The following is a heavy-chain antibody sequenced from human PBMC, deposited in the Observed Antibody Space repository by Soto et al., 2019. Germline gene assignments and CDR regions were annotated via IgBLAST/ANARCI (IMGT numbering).Heavy chain of an antibody. CDR1: GGSISSSSYF. D-gene: IGHD2-21*02. V-gene: IGHV4-39*01. CDR2: IYYSGST. Sequence: QLQLQESGPGLVKPSETLSLTCSVSGGSISSSSYFWGWIRQPPGKGLEWIGSIYYSGSTYYNPSLESRVTVSVDTSKNQSSLKLSSVTAADTAVYYCARHPSDFWFDPWGQGTLVTVSS. CDR3: ARHPSDFWFDP. J-gene: IGHJ5*02.